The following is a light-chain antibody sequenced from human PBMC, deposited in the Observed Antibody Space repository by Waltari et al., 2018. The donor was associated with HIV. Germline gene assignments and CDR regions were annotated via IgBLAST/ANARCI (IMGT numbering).Light chain of an antibody. V-gene: IGKV3-20*01. CDR1: QSVTSSY. CDR2: GAS. CDR3: QQYGTSPYT. Sequence: EIALTQSPGTLSLSPGERDTLSCRASQSVTSSYLAWYQQKPGQAPRLLIYGASSRATDIPDRFSGSGSGTDFTLTIRRLEPEDSAVYCCQQYGTSPYTFGLGTKLEI. J-gene: IGKJ2*01.